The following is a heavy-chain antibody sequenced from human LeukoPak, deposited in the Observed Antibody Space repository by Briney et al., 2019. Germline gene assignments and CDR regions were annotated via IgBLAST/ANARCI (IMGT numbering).Heavy chain of an antibody. V-gene: IGHV1-69*04. Sequence: SVKVSCKASGYTFTAYYIHWVRRAPGQGLEWMGRIIPILGIANYAQKFQGRVTITADKSTSTAYMELSSLRSEDTAVYCCAREYCSGGSCYSSRWFDPWGQGTLVTVSS. CDR3: AREYCSGGSCYSSRWFDP. J-gene: IGHJ5*02. CDR1: GYTFTAYY. CDR2: IIPILGIA. D-gene: IGHD2-15*01.